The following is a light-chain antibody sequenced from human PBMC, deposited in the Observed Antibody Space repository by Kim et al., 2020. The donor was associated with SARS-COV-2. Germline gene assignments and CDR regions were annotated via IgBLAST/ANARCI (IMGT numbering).Light chain of an antibody. J-gene: IGLJ3*02. Sequence: YELTQPPSVSVSPGQTASITCSGDKLGDKYACWYQQKPGQSPVLVIYQDSKRPSGIPERFSGSHSGHTATLTISGTQAMDEADYYCQAWDSSTWVFGGGT. V-gene: IGLV3-1*01. CDR1: KLGDKY. CDR3: QAWDSSTWV. CDR2: QDS.